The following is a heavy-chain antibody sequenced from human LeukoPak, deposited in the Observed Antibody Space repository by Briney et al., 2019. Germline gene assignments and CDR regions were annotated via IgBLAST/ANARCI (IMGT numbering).Heavy chain of an antibody. Sequence: ASVKVSCKASGYTFTRYYMHWVRQAPGQGLEWMGWINPNSGGTNYAQKFQGRVTMTRDTSISTAYMELSRLRSDDTAVYYCARGAVPARGYYYYYYMDVWGKGTTVTVSS. D-gene: IGHD3-10*01. CDR2: INPNSGGT. J-gene: IGHJ6*03. V-gene: IGHV1-2*02. CDR3: ARGAVPARGYYYYYYMDV. CDR1: GYTFTRYY.